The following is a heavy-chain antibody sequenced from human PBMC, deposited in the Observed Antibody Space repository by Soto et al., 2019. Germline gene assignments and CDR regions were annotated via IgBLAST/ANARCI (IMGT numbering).Heavy chain of an antibody. CDR1: GYTFTRYG. CDR3: ARGRYWDY. V-gene: IGHV1-18*01. CDR2: ISAHNGNT. D-gene: IGHD2-8*02. J-gene: IGHJ4*02. Sequence: QVHLVQSGAEVKKPGASVKVSCKGFGYTFTRYGITWVRQAPGQGLEWMGWISAHNGNTDYEQKPQCRVTGTRDTSTSTAYMELKSLRSDDTAVYYCARGRYWDYWGQGALVTVSS.